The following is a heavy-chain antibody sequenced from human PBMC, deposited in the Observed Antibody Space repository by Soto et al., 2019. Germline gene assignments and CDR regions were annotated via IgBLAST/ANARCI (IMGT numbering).Heavy chain of an antibody. D-gene: IGHD3-22*01. J-gene: IGHJ4*02. V-gene: IGHV3-23*01. CDR3: ARGLEAGYYFAY. CDR2: ITTSGDRS. CDR1: GFNFSSYA. Sequence: EVQLLESGGRLIQPGGSLRLSCAASGFNFSSYAMSWIRQAPGKGPEWVAGITTSGDRSGYAESVKGRFTVSRDNSQNTMYLQVNSLRGDDTAIYYCARGLEAGYYFAYWGQGTLVTVSS.